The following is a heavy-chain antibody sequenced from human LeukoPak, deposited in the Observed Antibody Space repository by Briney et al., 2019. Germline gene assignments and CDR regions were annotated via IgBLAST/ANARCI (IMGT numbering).Heavy chain of an antibody. CDR3: ARGSVIAATGNYFDY. V-gene: IGHV1-69*13. D-gene: IGHD6-13*01. Sequence: GASVKVSCKVSGYSLTELSMHWVRQAPGQVLEWMGGIIPIFGTANYAQNFQDRVTITADETTSTAYMELGSLRSEDTAVYYCARGSVIAATGNYFDYWGQGTLVTVSS. J-gene: IGHJ4*02. CDR2: IIPIFGTA. CDR1: GYSLTELS.